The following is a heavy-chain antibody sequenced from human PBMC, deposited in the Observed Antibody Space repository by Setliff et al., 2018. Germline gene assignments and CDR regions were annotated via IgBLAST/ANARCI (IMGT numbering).Heavy chain of an antibody. V-gene: IGHV3-48*04. Sequence: GSLRLSCEASGFTFETYGMSWVRHAPGKGLEWVSYISSSGSTTLYADSVRGRFSISRDNIKNSLYLQMNSLRSEDTAVYYCARALGGNYFDYWGPGILVTVSS. CDR1: GFTFETYG. J-gene: IGHJ4*02. CDR3: ARALGGNYFDY. CDR2: ISSSGSTT. D-gene: IGHD2-15*01.